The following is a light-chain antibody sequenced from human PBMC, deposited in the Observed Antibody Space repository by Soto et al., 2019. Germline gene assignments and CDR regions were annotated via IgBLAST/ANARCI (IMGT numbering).Light chain of an antibody. CDR3: QQYTSYSRT. J-gene: IGKJ1*01. CDR1: QSISSW. V-gene: IGKV1-5*01. CDR2: DAS. Sequence: DIQMTQSPSTLSASVGDKVTITCRASQSISSWLAWYQQKPGKAPKLLIFDASSLESGVPPRFSGSGSGTEFTLTISSLQPDDFAIDYCQQYTSYSRTFGQGTKV.